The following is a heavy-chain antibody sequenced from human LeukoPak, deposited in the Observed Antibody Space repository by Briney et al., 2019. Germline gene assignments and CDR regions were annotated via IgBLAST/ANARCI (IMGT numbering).Heavy chain of an antibody. J-gene: IGHJ4*02. CDR2: ISGNGGTT. Sequence: GGSLRLSCAASGFTFSSYTMTWFRQAPGKGLQGVSVISGNGGTTYYADSVKGRFTISRDNSKSTLYLQMNSLRVEDTAVYYCAKGRTGYIPDSWGQGTLVTVSS. V-gene: IGHV3-23*01. D-gene: IGHD6-13*01. CDR3: AKGRTGYIPDS. CDR1: GFTFSSYT.